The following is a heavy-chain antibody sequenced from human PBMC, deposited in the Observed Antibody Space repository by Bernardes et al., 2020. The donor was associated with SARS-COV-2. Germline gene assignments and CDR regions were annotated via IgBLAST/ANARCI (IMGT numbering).Heavy chain of an antibody. CDR3: ARDSYCTNGVCSPYYYYAMDV. CDR1: GYIFDSYG. V-gene: IGHV1-18*01. CDR2: INTYNGDT. D-gene: IGHD2-8*01. J-gene: IGHJ6*02. Sequence: ASVKVSCKASGYIFDSYGISWVRQAPGQGLEWMGWINTYNGDTNYAQKFQGRVTMTADKSTDTAYLDLRTLRSDDTALYFCARDSYCTNGVCSPYYYYAMDVWGQGTTVTVSS.